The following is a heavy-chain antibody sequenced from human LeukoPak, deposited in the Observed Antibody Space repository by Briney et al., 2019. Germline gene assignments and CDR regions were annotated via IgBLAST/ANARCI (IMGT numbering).Heavy chain of an antibody. CDR1: GGSVSSGSYY. J-gene: IGHJ6*02. CDR3: AQGPKDYDSRVADYYYGLDV. Sequence: SETLSLTCTVSGGSVSSGSYYWSWIRQPPGKGLEWIGYIYYSGSTNYNPSLKSRVTISVDTSKNQFSLKLSSVTAADTAVYYCAQGPKDYDSRVADYYYGLDVWGQGTTVTVSS. CDR2: IYYSGST. V-gene: IGHV4-61*01. D-gene: IGHD3-22*01.